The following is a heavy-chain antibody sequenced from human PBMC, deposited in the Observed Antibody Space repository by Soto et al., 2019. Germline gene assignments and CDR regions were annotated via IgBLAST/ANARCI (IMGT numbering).Heavy chain of an antibody. J-gene: IGHJ4*02. CDR2: ISSSSSYI. V-gene: IGHV3-21*01. D-gene: IGHD4-17*01. CDR1: GVTFSSYA. CDR3: ARHRPTTETTRHFDY. Sequence: PGGSLRLSCAASGVTFSSYAMSWVRQAPGKGLEWVSSISSSSSYIYYADSVKGRFTISRDNAKNSLYLQMNSLRAEDTAVYYCARHRPTTETTRHFDYWGQGTLVTVSS.